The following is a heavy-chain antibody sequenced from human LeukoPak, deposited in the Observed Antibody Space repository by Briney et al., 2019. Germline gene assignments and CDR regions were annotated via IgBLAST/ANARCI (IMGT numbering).Heavy chain of an antibody. CDR3: ARGPYSYGYPSSYYYYYMDV. Sequence: ASVKVSCRASDYTFTSYGISWVRQAPGQGLEWMGWISAYNGNTNYAQKLQGRVTMTTDTSTSTAYMELRSLRSDDTAVYYCARGPYSYGYPSSYYYYYMDVWGKGTTVTISS. CDR2: ISAYNGNT. J-gene: IGHJ6*03. CDR1: DYTFTSYG. D-gene: IGHD5-18*01. V-gene: IGHV1-18*01.